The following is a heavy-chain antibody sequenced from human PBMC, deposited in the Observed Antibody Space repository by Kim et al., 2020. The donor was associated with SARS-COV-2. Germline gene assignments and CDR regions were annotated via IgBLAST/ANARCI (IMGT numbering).Heavy chain of an antibody. Sequence: SETLSLTCAVYGGSFSGYYWSWIRQPPGKGLEWIGEINHSGSTNYNPSLKSRVTISVDTSKNQFSLKLSSVTAADTAVYYCARGLYCSGWYGRRRWFDP. CDR3: ARGLYCSGWYGRRRWFDP. CDR1: GGSFSGYY. D-gene: IGHD6-19*01. V-gene: IGHV4-34*01. J-gene: IGHJ5*02. CDR2: INHSGST.